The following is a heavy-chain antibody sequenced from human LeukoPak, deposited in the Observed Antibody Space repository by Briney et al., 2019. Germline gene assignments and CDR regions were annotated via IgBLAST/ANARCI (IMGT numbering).Heavy chain of an antibody. J-gene: IGHJ4*02. D-gene: IGHD6-6*01. CDR3: ARGLGHSSSEDFDY. V-gene: IGHV4-34*01. Sequence: PSETLSLTCAVYGGSFSGYYWSWIRQPPGKGLEWIGEINHSGSTNYNPSLKSRVTISVGTSKNQSSLKLSSVTAADTAVYYCARGLGHSSSEDFDYWGQGTLVTVSS. CDR1: GGSFSGYY. CDR2: INHSGST.